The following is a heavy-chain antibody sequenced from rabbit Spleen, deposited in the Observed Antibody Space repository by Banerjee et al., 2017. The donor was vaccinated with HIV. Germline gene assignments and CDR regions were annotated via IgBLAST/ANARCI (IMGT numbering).Heavy chain of an antibody. V-gene: IGHV1S45*01. CDR2: IVGSSSGFT. CDR1: GFSFSSNW. CDR3: LRDPYGDYGAIDL. D-gene: IGHD2-1*01. Sequence: LEESGGGLVKPGGTLTLTCTVSGFSFSSNWICWVRQAPGKGLEWIACIVGSSSGFTYSGTWAKGRFTCSKTSSTTVTLQMASLTVADTATYFCLRDPYGDYGAIDLWGQGTLVTVS. J-gene: IGHJ3*01.